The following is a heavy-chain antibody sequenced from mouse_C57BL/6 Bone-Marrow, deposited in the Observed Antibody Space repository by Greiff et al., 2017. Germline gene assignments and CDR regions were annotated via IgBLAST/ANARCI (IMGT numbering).Heavy chain of an antibody. Sequence: DVMLVESGGGLVKPGGSLKLSCAASGFTFSSYAMSWVRQTPEKRLEWVATISDGGSYTYYPDNVKGRFTISRDNAKNNLYLQMSHLKSEDTAMYYCAREGYYYGSSPYYFDYWGQGTTLTVSS. CDR1: GFTFSSYA. CDR2: ISDGGSYT. V-gene: IGHV5-4*01. CDR3: AREGYYYGSSPYYFDY. D-gene: IGHD1-1*01. J-gene: IGHJ2*01.